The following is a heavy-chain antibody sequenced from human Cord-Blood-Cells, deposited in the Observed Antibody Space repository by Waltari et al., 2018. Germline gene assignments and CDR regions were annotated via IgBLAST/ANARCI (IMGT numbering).Heavy chain of an antibody. D-gene: IGHD2-15*01. V-gene: IGHV3-74*01. CDR1: GSTFRSYW. CDR2: INSDGSST. Sequence: EVQLVESGGGLVEHGGSLRLACAASGSTFRSYWFHCVRQAPGKGQLWVSRINSDGSSTSYADSGKGRFTISRDNAKNTLYLQMNRLRAEDTAVYYCARVVGWDKADWYFDLWGRGTLVTVSS. J-gene: IGHJ2*01. CDR3: ARVVGWDKADWYFDL.